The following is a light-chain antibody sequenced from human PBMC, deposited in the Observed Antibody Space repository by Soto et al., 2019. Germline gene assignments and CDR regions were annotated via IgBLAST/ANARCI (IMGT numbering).Light chain of an antibody. V-gene: IGLV2-8*01. CDR2: EVS. CDR1: SSDIGGYNS. CDR3: SSYAGSNNVI. J-gene: IGLJ2*01. Sequence: QSALTQPPSASGSPGQSVTISCTGASSDIGGYNSVSWYQQHPGKAPQLMIFEVSKRPSGVPNRFSGSKSGNTASLTVSGLQPEDEADYYCSSYAGSNNVIFGGGTKVTVL.